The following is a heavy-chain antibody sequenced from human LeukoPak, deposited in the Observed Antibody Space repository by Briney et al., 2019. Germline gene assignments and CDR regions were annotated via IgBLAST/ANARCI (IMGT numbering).Heavy chain of an antibody. D-gene: IGHD5-18*01. J-gene: IGHJ4*02. CDR1: GFTFSSYA. CDR3: AKLWDTAMVRVLDY. CDR2: ISGSGGST. V-gene: IGHV3-23*01. Sequence: TGGSLRLSCAGSGFTFSSYAMSWVRQAPGKGLEWVSAISGSGGSTYYADSVKGRFTISRDNSKNTLYLQMNSLRAEDTAVYYCAKLWDTAMVRVLDYWGQGTLVTVSS.